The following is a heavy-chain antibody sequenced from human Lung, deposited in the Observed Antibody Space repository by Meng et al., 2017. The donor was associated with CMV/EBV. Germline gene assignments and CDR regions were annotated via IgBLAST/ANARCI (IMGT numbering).Heavy chain of an antibody. Sequence: GGSLRLXCAGSRFTFGVYWMNWLRQAPGKGLEWVANLKEDGSEKYYADSVNGRFTISRDSARNSLYLQMNSLRGEDTAVYYCARDPGYTSSSGIFFFDSWGQGTLVTVPS. D-gene: IGHD6-6*01. J-gene: IGHJ4*02. V-gene: IGHV3-7*01. CDR3: ARDPGYTSSSGIFFFDS. CDR1: RFTFGVYW. CDR2: LKEDGSEK.